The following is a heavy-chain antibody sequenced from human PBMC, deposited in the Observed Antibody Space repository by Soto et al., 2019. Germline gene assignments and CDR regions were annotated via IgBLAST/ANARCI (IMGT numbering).Heavy chain of an antibody. CDR3: AKDGSHNFDY. CDR1: GFTFSHYA. J-gene: IGHJ4*02. Sequence: QVQLVESGGGVVQPGRSLRLSCAASGFTFSHYAMHWVRQAPGKGLEWVALMSYDGSNEYYADSVKGRFTISRDNSKNTLYPQMNSLRAEDRAVYYCAKDGSHNFDYWGQGTLVTVSS. V-gene: IGHV3-30*18. CDR2: MSYDGSNE. D-gene: IGHD1-26*01.